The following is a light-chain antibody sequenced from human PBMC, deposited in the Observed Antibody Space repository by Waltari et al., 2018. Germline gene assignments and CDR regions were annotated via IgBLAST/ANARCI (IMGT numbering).Light chain of an antibody. V-gene: IGKV1-39*01. CDR2: ATS. Sequence: DIQMTQSPSSLSASVGDRVTITCRASQSISGYLNWYQQKPGKAPKVLIYATSSLQSGVPSRFSGSGSGTDFTITISSLQPEDFATYYCQQSYRTPPLTFGGGTKVEIK. J-gene: IGKJ4*01. CDR1: QSISGY. CDR3: QQSYRTPPLT.